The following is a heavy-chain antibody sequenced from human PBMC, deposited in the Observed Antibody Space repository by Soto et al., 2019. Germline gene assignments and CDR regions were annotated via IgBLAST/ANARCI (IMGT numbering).Heavy chain of an antibody. V-gene: IGHV1-46*01. CDR2: INPSGGST. CDR1: GYTFTSYY. D-gene: IGHD3-16*02. CDR3: ARERAYVWGSYRPLDAFYI. Sequence: ASVKVSCKASGYTFTSYYMHWVRQAPGQGLEWMGIINPSGGSTSYAQKFQGRVTMTRDTSTSTVYMELSSLRSEDTAVYYCARERAYVWGSYRPLDAFYIWGQGTMVTVSS. J-gene: IGHJ3*02.